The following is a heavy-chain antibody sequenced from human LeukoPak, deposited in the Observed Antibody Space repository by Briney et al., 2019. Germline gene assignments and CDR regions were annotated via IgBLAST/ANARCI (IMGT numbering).Heavy chain of an antibody. CDR1: GGSFSGYY. CDR3: ARATMIVVVPNRTRDFDY. V-gene: IGHV4-34*01. CDR2: INHSGST. Sequence: ASETLSLTCAVYGGSFSGYYWSWIRQPPGKGLEWIGEINHSGSTNYNPSHKSRVTISVDTSKNQFSLKLSSVTAADTAVYYCARATMIVVVPNRTRDFDYWGQGTLVTVSS. J-gene: IGHJ4*02. D-gene: IGHD3-22*01.